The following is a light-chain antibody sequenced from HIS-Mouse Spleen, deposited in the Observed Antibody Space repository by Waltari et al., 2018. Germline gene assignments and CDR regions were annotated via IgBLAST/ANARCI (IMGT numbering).Light chain of an antibody. Sequence: GSPGQSVTISCTGTSSDVGGYNYVSWYQQHPGKAPKLMIYEVSKRPSGVPDRFSGSKSGNTASLTVSGLQAEDEADYYCSSYAGSNQWVFGGGTKLTVL. J-gene: IGLJ3*02. CDR1: SSDVGGYNY. CDR2: EVS. V-gene: IGLV2-8*01. CDR3: SSYAGSNQWV.